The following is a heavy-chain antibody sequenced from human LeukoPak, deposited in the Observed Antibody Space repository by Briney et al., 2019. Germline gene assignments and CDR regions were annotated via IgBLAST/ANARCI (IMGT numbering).Heavy chain of an antibody. CDR2: IYYSGST. CDR3: ARGGDSSGYFQLFDY. V-gene: IGHV4-59*01. Sequence: SETLSLTCTVSGGSICSYYWSWIRPPPGKGPEWIGYIYYSGSTNYNPSLKSRVTISVDTSKNQFSLKLSSVTAADTAVYYCARGGDSSGYFQLFDYWGQGTLVTVSS. J-gene: IGHJ4*02. D-gene: IGHD3-22*01. CDR1: GGSICSYY.